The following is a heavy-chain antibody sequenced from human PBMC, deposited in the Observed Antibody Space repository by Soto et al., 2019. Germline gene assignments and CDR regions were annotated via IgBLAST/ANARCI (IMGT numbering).Heavy chain of an antibody. J-gene: IGHJ6*02. CDR3: ARVAAARPVYWYYYGMDV. CDR1: GGSFSGYY. V-gene: IGHV4-34*10. CDR2: INHSGST. Sequence: SETLSLTCAVYGGSFSGYYWSWIRQPPGKGLEWIGEINHSGSTNYNPSLKSRVTMTRDTSTSTVYMELSSLRSEDTAVYYCARVAAARPVYWYYYGMDVWGQGTTVTVSS. D-gene: IGHD6-6*01.